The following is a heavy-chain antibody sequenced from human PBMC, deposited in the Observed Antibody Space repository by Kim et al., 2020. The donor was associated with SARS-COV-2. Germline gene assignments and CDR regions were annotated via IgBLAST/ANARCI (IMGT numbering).Heavy chain of an antibody. J-gene: IGHJ3*02. Sequence: SETLSLTCTVSGGSVSSGSYYWSWIRQPPGKGLEWIGYIYYSGSTNYNPSLKSRVTISVDTSKNQFSLKLSPVTAAATAVYYCARDTPFGDSSSWANAFAIWGDGTMGTVSS. CDR2: IYYSGST. CDR1: GGSVSSGSYY. V-gene: IGHV4-61*01. D-gene: IGHD6-13*01. CDR3: ARDTPFGDSSSWANAFAI.